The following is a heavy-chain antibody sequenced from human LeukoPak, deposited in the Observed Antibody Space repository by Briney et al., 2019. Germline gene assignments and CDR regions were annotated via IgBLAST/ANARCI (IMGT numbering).Heavy chain of an antibody. V-gene: IGHV3-30-3*01. D-gene: IGHD6-13*01. Sequence: GGSLRLSCAASGFTFSSYAMHWVRQAPGKGLEWVAVISYDGSNKYYADSVKGRFTISRDNSKNTLYLQMNSLRAEDTAVYYCARDLGIAAADLDYWGQGTLVTVSS. J-gene: IGHJ4*02. CDR3: ARDLGIAAADLDY. CDR2: ISYDGSNK. CDR1: GFTFSSYA.